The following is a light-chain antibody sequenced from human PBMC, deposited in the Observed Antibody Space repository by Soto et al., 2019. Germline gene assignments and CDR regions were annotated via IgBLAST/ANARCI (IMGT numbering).Light chain of an antibody. CDR2: GAS. V-gene: IGKV3-20*01. CDR3: QQYGSSPIT. CDR1: QGVFSNF. J-gene: IGKJ5*01. Sequence: EIVLTQSPGTLSLSPGERATLSCRASQGVFSNFLAWYQQKPGQAPRLLIYGASSGATGIPDRFSGSGSGTDFTLTISRLEPEDFEVYFCQQYGSSPITFGQGTRLEIK.